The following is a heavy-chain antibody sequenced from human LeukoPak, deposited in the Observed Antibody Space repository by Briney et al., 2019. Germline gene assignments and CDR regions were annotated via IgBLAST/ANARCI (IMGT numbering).Heavy chain of an antibody. D-gene: IGHD2-21*02. CDR3: VRGDKREA. J-gene: IGHJ5*02. CDR1: GFTFSSYE. V-gene: IGHV3-48*03. Sequence: PGGSLRLSCAASGFTFSSYEMNWVRQAPGKGLEWVSYISSSGSTIYYADSVKGRFTISRDNAKNSLFLQMNSLRADDAATYYCVRGDKREAWGQGTLVTVSS. CDR2: ISSSGSTI.